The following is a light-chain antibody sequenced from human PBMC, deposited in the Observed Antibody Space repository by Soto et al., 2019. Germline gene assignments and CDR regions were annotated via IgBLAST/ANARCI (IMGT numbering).Light chain of an antibody. Sequence: EIVMTQSPATLSVSPGERATLSCRASQSVSSNLAWYQQKPGQAPRLLISGSSTRATGIPARFSGSGSGTDFTLTISSLQSVDFAVYHCQQYNNWPQTFGQGTKVEIK. J-gene: IGKJ1*01. CDR3: QQYNNWPQT. V-gene: IGKV3-15*01. CDR2: GSS. CDR1: QSVSSN.